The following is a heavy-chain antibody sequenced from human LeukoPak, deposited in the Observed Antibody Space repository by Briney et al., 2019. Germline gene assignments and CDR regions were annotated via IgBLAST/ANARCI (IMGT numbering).Heavy chain of an antibody. J-gene: IGHJ6*03. CDR3: ARVAFSKYHYYMDV. Sequence: ASVKVCCRASGYSFNTYGITWVRQVPGQGLGWIRWISAYDGNTKYVERLQGRVTVTRDTSASTAFVELTSLRSDDTAVYYCARVAFSKYHYYMDVWGKGTKVTVSS. V-gene: IGHV1-18*01. CDR1: GYSFNTYG. CDR2: ISAYDGNT. D-gene: IGHD4-11*01.